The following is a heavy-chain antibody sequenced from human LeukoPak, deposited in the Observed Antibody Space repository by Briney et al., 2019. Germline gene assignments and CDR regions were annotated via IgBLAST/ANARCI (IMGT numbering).Heavy chain of an antibody. CDR3: AKDPNGDYIGTFDI. CDR2: ISGSGGST. CDR1: GFTFSSYW. J-gene: IGHJ3*02. Sequence: PGGSLRLSCAASGFTFSSYWMHWVRHAPGKGLVWVSSISGSGGSTQYAASVQGRFTISRDNSKNTLYLQMNSLRAEDTAVYYCAKDPNGDYIGTFDIWGQGTMVTVSS. V-gene: IGHV3-23*01. D-gene: IGHD4-17*01.